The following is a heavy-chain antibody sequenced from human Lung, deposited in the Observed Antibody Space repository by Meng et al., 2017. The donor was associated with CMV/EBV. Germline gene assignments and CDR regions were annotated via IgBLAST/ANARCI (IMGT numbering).Heavy chain of an antibody. CDR3: ARGPGVNMFRGAIGSFDS. CDR1: GFTFSSYD. Sequence: ESLKISCAASGFTFSSYDMHWVRQVTGKGLEWVSGVGTEDDAYYRDSVKGRFTISRENGMNSMYLQMDSLTVGDTAIYYCARGPGVNMFRGAIGSFDSWGLGXLVTGSS. CDR2: VGTEDDA. D-gene: IGHD3-10*02. V-gene: IGHV3-13*01. J-gene: IGHJ4*02.